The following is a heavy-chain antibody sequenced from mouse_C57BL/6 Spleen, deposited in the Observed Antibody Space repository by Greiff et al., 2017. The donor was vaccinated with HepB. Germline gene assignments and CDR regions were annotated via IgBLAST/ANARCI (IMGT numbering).Heavy chain of an antibody. CDR3: VRHRDYDGYYEYYYAMDY. J-gene: IGHJ4*01. D-gene: IGHD2-3*01. V-gene: IGHV10-1*01. Sequence: EVMLVESGGGLVQPKGSLKLSCAASGFSFNTYAMNWVRQAPGKGLEWVARIRSKSNNYATYYADSVKDRFNISRDDSESMLYLQMNNLKTEDTAMYYCVRHRDYDGYYEYYYAMDYWGQGTSVTVSS. CDR2: IRSKSNNYAT. CDR1: GFSFNTYA.